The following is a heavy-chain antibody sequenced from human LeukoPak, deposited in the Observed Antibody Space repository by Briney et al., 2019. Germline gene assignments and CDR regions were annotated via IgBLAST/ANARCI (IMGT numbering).Heavy chain of an antibody. Sequence: SETLSLTRAVYGGSFSGYYWGWIRQPPGEALEWIGSIYHSGYTYYNPSLKSRVTISVDTSKSQFSLKLSSVTAADTAVYYCARSSMFRGVTVDYWGQGTLVTVSS. CDR2: IYHSGYT. CDR3: ARSSMFRGVTVDY. V-gene: IGHV4-34*01. J-gene: IGHJ4*02. D-gene: IGHD3-10*01. CDR1: GGSFSGYY.